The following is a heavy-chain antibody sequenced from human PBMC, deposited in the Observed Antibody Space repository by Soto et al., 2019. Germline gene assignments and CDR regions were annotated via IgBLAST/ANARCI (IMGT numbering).Heavy chain of an antibody. CDR3: ARDVGYCSGGSCYSPFWFDP. J-gene: IGHJ5*02. Sequence: GGSLRLSCAASGFTFSSYSMNWVRQAPGKGLEWVSSISSSSSYIYYADSVKGRFTISRDNAKNSLYLQMNSLRAEDTAVYYYARDVGYCSGGSCYSPFWFDPWGQGTLVTV. D-gene: IGHD2-15*01. CDR2: ISSSSSYI. V-gene: IGHV3-21*01. CDR1: GFTFSSYS.